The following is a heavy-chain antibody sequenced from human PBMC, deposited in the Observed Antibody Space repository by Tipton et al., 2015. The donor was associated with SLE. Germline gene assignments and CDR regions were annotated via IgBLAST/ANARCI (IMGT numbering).Heavy chain of an antibody. D-gene: IGHD1-26*01. CDR2: IYHSGST. Sequence: TLSLTCAVSGYSISSGYYWGWIRQPPGKGLEWIGSIYHSGSTYYNPSLKSRVTISVDTSKNQFSLKLSSVTAADTAVYYCAREGVGAAYYYYYGMDVWGQGTTVTVSS. CDR3: AREGVGAAYYYYYGMDV. J-gene: IGHJ6*02. V-gene: IGHV4-38-2*02. CDR1: GYSISSGYY.